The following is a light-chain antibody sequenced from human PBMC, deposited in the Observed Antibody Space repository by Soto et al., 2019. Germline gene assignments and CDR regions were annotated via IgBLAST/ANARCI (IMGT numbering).Light chain of an antibody. J-gene: IGKJ1*01. CDR3: QQYNSYWT. Sequence: DIQMTQSPSPLSASVGDTVTVTCRASQSVSGWLAWYQQKPGKAPKLLIYKASSLESGVPSRFSGSGSGTEFTLTISSLQPDDFATYYCQQYNSYWTLGQGTKVDIK. V-gene: IGKV1-5*03. CDR1: QSVSGW. CDR2: KAS.